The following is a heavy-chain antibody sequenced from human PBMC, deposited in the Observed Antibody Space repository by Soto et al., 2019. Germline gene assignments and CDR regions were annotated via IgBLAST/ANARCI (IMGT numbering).Heavy chain of an antibody. CDR3: AKDRSTYYDILTGNYKWTNDAFDI. V-gene: IGHV3-23*01. Sequence: GGSLRLSCAASGFTFSSYAMSWVRQAPGKGLEWVSAISGSGGSTYYADSVKGRFTISRDNSKNTLYLQMNSLRAEDTAVYYCAKDRSTYYDILTGNYKWTNDAFDIWGQGTMVTVSS. CDR1: GFTFSSYA. D-gene: IGHD3-9*01. J-gene: IGHJ3*02. CDR2: ISGSGGST.